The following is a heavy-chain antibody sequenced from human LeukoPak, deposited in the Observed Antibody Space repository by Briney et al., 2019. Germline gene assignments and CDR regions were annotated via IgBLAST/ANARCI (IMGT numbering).Heavy chain of an antibody. J-gene: IGHJ4*02. CDR3: ARDLGMDGYNLGFIDY. V-gene: IGHV1-2*02. Sequence: GASVKVSCKASGYTFTGYYMHWVRQAPGQGLEWMGWINPNSGGTNSAQKFQGRVTMTRDTSISTAYMELSRLRSDDTAVYYCARDLGMDGYNLGFIDYWGQGTLVTVSS. D-gene: IGHD5-24*01. CDR1: GYTFTGYY. CDR2: INPNSGGT.